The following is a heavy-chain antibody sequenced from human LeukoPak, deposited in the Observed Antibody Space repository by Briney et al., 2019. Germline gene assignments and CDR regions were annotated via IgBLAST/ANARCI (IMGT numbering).Heavy chain of an antibody. CDR2: IYYSGTI. CDR1: GGSISRSSYY. J-gene: IGHJ4*02. CDR3: ARQGYQLRYFFDY. Sequence: SETLSLTCTVSGGSISRSSYYWGWIRQPPGKGLEWIGSIYYSGTIYYKPSLKSRVTISVDTSKNQSSLKLSSVTAADTAVYYCARQGYQLRYFFDYWGQGTLVTVSS. V-gene: IGHV4-39*01. D-gene: IGHD2-2*01.